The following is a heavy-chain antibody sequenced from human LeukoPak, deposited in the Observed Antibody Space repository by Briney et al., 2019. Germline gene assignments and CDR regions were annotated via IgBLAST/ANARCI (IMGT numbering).Heavy chain of an antibody. V-gene: IGHV4-31*03. J-gene: IGHJ3*01. CDR1: GGPIRSGGYY. CDR2: IYYSGSS. Sequence: SQTLSLTCTVSGGPIRSGGYYWSWIRQFPGRGLEWIGYIYYSGSSYYNPSLESRVTISVDMSQNHFSLNLSSVTAADSAVYYCARAPPTIAVAGSAFDVWGQGTAVTVSS. CDR3: ARAPPTIAVAGSAFDV. D-gene: IGHD6-19*01.